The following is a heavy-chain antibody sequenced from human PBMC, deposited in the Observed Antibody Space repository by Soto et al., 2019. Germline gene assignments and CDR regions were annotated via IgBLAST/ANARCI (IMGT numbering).Heavy chain of an antibody. D-gene: IGHD5-12*01. V-gene: IGHV4-59*12. J-gene: IGHJ4*02. CDR3: VRGGYSGYDFMFDY. CDR1: GGSISSYY. Sequence: SETLSLTCTVSGGSISSYYWSWIRQPPGKGLEWIGYIYYSGSTNYNPSLKSRVTISVDTSKNQFSLKLSSVTAADTAVYYCVRGGYSGYDFMFDYWGQGTLVTVSS. CDR2: IYYSGST.